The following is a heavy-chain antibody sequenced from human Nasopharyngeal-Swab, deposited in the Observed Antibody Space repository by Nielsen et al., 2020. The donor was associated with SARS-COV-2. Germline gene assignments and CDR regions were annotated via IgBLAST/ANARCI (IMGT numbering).Heavy chain of an antibody. CDR3: ASKAYSSGWTVDYYGMDV. D-gene: IGHD6-19*01. CDR1: GFTFSSYS. Sequence: GGSLRLSCAASGFTFSSYSMNWVRKAPGKGLEWVSYISSSSSTIYYADSVKGRFTISRDNAKNSLYLQMNSLRDEDTAVYYCASKAYSSGWTVDYYGMDVWGQGTTVTVSS. CDR2: ISSSSSTI. V-gene: IGHV3-48*02. J-gene: IGHJ6*02.